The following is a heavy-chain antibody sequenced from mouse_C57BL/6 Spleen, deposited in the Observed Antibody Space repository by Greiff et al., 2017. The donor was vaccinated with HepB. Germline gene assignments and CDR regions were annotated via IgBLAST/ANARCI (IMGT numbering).Heavy chain of an antibody. CDR3: ARPYYSNYDGWYFDV. V-gene: IGHV1-69*01. D-gene: IGHD2-5*01. Sequence: QVQLQQPGAELVMPGASVKLSCKASGYTFTSYWMHWVKQRPGQGLEWIGEIDPSDSYTNYNQKFKGKSKLTVDKSSSTAYMQLSSLTSEASAVYYCARPYYSNYDGWYFDVWGTGTTVTVSS. J-gene: IGHJ1*03. CDR1: GYTFTSYW. CDR2: IDPSDSYT.